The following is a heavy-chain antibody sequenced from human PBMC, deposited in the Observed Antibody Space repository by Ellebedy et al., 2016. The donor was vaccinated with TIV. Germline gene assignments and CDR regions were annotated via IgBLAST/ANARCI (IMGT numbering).Heavy chain of an antibody. CDR3: ARALDHYGMDV. J-gene: IGHJ6*02. V-gene: IGHV1-2*02. Sequence: ASVKVSCKASGYTFTGYYMHWVRQAPGQGLEWMGWINPNSGGTNYAQKFQGRVTMTRDTSISTAYMDLRSLRSDDTAVYFCARALDHYGMDVWGQGTTVTVSS. D-gene: IGHD3/OR15-3a*01. CDR2: INPNSGGT. CDR1: GYTFTGYY.